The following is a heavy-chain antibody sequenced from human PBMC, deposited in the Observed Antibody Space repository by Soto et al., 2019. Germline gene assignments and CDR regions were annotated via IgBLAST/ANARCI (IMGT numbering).Heavy chain of an antibody. J-gene: IGHJ4*02. Sequence: QVQLVESGGGVVQPGRSLRLSCAASGFTFSSYGMHWVRQAPGKGLEWVAVISYDGSNKYYADSVKGRFTISTDKCKNTLDMRMSSLGAEDTAEYYCANGFADSVIDYWGQGTLVTVSS. CDR3: ANGFADSVIDY. CDR1: GFTFSSYG. V-gene: IGHV3-30*18. D-gene: IGHD5-18*01. CDR2: ISYDGSNK.